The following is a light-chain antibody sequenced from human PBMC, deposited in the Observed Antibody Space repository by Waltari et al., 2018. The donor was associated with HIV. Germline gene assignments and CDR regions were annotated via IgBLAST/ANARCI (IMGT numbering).Light chain of an antibody. Sequence: EIVLTQSPGTLSLSPGERATLSCRASQSVSSIYLAWYLQKPGQAPRLLIYGASNRATGVPDRFSGSGSGTDFTLIISRLEPEDFAVYYCQHYGGSAIYTFSQGTKLEIK. CDR1: QSVSSIY. V-gene: IGKV3-20*01. J-gene: IGKJ2*01. CDR3: QHYGGSAIYT. CDR2: GAS.